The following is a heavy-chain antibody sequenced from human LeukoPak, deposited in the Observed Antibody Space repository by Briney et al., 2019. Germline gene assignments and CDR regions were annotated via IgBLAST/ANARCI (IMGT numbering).Heavy chain of an antibody. Sequence: GASLQISCKGSGYIFTSYWIGWVRQLPGKGLEWMGIIYPGDSDTRYSPSFQGQVTISADKSISTAYLQWSSLKASDTAMYYCARAPSARSTYFDYWGQGTLVTVSS. CDR2: IYPGDSDT. CDR1: GYIFTSYW. V-gene: IGHV5-51*01. J-gene: IGHJ4*02. D-gene: IGHD5/OR15-5a*01. CDR3: ARAPSARSTYFDY.